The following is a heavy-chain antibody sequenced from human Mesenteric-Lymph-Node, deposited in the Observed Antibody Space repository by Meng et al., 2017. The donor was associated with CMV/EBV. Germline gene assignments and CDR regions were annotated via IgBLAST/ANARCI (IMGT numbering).Heavy chain of an antibody. J-gene: IGHJ4*02. V-gene: IGHV3-23*01. Sequence: GESLKISCAASGFTFSSYEMNWVRQAPGKGLAWVSGMSGSGGSTSYADSVKGRFTISRDNSKNTLYLQMNSLRAEDTAVYYCAKAGERSITIFGVVIMDWGQGTLVTVSS. CDR3: AKAGERSITIFGVVIMD. CDR2: MSGSGGST. D-gene: IGHD3-3*01. CDR1: GFTFSSYE.